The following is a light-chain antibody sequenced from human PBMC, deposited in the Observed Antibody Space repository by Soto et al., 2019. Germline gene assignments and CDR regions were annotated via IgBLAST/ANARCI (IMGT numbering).Light chain of an antibody. CDR3: QQFRNWPWT. CDR1: QSISIN. CDR2: AGS. J-gene: IGKJ1*01. Sequence: EIGLTQSPGTLSVSPGDRVTLSCRASQSISINLAWYQHKPGQAPRLLIHAGSTRATGIPARISGSGSGTEFTLTISCLQSEDFAVYYWQQFRNWPWTFGQGTKVEV. V-gene: IGKV3D-15*01.